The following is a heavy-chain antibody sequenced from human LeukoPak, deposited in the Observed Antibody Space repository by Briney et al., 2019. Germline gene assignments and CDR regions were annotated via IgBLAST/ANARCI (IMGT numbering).Heavy chain of an antibody. J-gene: IGHJ5*02. CDR2: IYHSGST. CDR1: GGSISSNNW. V-gene: IGHV4-4*02. Sequence: SETLSLTCAVSGGSISSNNWWSWVRQPPGKGLEWIGEIYHSGSTNYNPSLKSRVTISVDTSKNQFSLKLSSVTAADTAMYYCARNRYYYGSGNYGVPNWFDPWGQGTLVTVSS. D-gene: IGHD3-10*01. CDR3: ARNRYYYGSGNYGVPNWFDP.